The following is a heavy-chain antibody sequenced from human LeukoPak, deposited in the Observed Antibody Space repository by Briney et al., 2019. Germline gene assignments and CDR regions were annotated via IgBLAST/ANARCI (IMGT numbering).Heavy chain of an antibody. D-gene: IGHD6-6*01. CDR1: GGTFSSYA. J-gene: IGHJ6*03. CDR3: ARDSEYSSSSSTIYYYYYYMDV. V-gene: IGHV1-69*06. CDR2: IIPIFGTA. Sequence: ASVKVSCKASGGTFSSYAISWVRQAPGQGLEWMGGIIPIFGTANYAQKFQGRVTITADKSTSTAYMELSSLRSEDTAVYYCARDSEYSSSSSTIYYYYYYMDVWGKGTTVTVSS.